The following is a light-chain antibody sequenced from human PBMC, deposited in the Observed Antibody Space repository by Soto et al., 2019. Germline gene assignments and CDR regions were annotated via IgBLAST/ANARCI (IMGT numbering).Light chain of an antibody. Sequence: QPVLTQSPSASASLGASVRLTCTLISGHSSYAIAWHQQQPEKGPRYLMKLNSDGSHNKGDGIPDRFSGSSSGTERYLTISSLQSEDEADYYCQTWGTGIRVFGGGTKVTVL. CDR3: QTWGTGIRV. CDR2: LNSDGSH. CDR1: SGHSSYA. J-gene: IGLJ3*02. V-gene: IGLV4-69*01.